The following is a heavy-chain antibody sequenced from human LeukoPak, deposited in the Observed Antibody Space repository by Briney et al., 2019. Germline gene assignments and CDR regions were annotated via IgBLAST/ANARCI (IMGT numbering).Heavy chain of an antibody. V-gene: IGHV3-21*05. CDR3: ARAEGHYYGSGSYYDY. CDR1: GFTFSSYS. Sequence: PGGSLRLSCAASGFTFSSYSMNWVRQAPGKGLEWVSYISSSSSYIYYADSVKGRFTISRDNAKNSLYLQMNSLRAEDTAVYYCARAEGHYYGSGSYYDYWGQGTLVTVSS. CDR2: ISSSSSYI. J-gene: IGHJ4*02. D-gene: IGHD3-10*01.